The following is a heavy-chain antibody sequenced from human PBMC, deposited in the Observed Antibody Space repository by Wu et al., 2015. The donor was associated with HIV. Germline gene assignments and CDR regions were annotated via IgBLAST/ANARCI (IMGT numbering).Heavy chain of an antibody. CDR3: ARSREIWFANGMAV. J-gene: IGHJ6*02. Sequence: QLRLVQSGAEVKKPGASVKVSCKASGYSFTGYYTHWVRQAPGQGLEWMGWISTNSGKTNYAQRFQGRVIMTTETSSSTVYMEMRSLRSDDTGVYYCARSREIWFANGMAVWGQGTTVTVSS. CDR2: ISTNSGKT. D-gene: IGHD3-10*01. CDR1: GYSFTGYY. V-gene: IGHV1-18*04.